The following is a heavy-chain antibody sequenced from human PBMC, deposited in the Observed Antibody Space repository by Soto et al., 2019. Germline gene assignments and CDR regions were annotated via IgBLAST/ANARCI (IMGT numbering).Heavy chain of an antibody. D-gene: IGHD1-1*01. Sequence: GGSLRLSCAASGFTFSSYGMHWVRQAPGKGLEWVAVISYDGSNKYYADSVKGRFTISRDNSKNTLYLQMNSLRAEDTAVYYCAKASGPPLGSLGYWGQGTLVTVSS. CDR3: AKASGPPLGSLGY. CDR1: GFTFSSYG. CDR2: ISYDGSNK. J-gene: IGHJ4*02. V-gene: IGHV3-30*18.